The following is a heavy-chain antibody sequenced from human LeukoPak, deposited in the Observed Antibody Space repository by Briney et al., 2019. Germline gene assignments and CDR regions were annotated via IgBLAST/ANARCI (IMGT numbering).Heavy chain of an antibody. D-gene: IGHD3-10*01. Sequence: PGGSLRLSCAASGFSFSNFGMHWVRQAPGKGLEWVAVISYDGSNRYFADSVKGRFTISRDNSKNTLYLQMNSLRAEDTAVYYCAKRSSMVRGAPWYFDYWGQGTLVTVSS. V-gene: IGHV3-30*18. J-gene: IGHJ4*02. CDR3: AKRSSMVRGAPWYFDY. CDR2: ISYDGSNR. CDR1: GFSFSNFG.